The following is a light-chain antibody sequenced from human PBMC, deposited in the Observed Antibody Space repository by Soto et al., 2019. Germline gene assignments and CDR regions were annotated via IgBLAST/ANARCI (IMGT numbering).Light chain of an antibody. CDR2: DVS. J-gene: IGLJ1*01. Sequence: QSALTPPPSVSGSPGQSVAISCTGTSSDVGSSHGVSWYQQPPGTAPKLLIYDVSKRPSGVADRFSGSKSVNTAALTISGLQAEVEADYYCSSYTSSSTYVFGSGTKLTVL. CDR3: SSYTSSSTYV. CDR1: SSDVGSSHG. V-gene: IGLV2-18*02.